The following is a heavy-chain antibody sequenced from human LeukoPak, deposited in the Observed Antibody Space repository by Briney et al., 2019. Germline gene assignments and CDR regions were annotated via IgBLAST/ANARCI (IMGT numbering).Heavy chain of an antibody. CDR1: GGTFSSYA. V-gene: IGHV1-69*13. D-gene: IGHD3-22*01. CDR3: AREGRYYYDSSGYCPFDY. Sequence: AASVKVSCKASGGTFSSYAISWVRQAPGQGLEWMGGIIPIFGTANYAQKFQGRVTITADESTSTAYMELSSLRSEDTAVYYCAREGRYYYDSSGYCPFDYWGQGTLVTVSS. J-gene: IGHJ4*02. CDR2: IIPIFGTA.